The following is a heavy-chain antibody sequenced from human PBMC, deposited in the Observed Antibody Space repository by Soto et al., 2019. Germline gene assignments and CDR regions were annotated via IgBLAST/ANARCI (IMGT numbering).Heavy chain of an antibody. D-gene: IGHD2-15*01. CDR3: AKGSEVARQELDY. Sequence: QVQLVESGGGVVQPGRSLRLSCAASGFTFSNFGMHWVRQAPGKGLEWVAVISSDGSDKYYSDSVKGRFTISRDNSKNTPFLKMNSLRVEDTAVYYCAKGSEVARQELDYWGQGTLVTVSS. V-gene: IGHV3-30*18. CDR1: GFTFSNFG. CDR2: ISSDGSDK. J-gene: IGHJ4*02.